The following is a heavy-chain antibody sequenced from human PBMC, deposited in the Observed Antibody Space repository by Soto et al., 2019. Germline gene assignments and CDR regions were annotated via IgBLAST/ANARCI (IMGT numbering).Heavy chain of an antibody. CDR3: AKDMGFGERGNLDY. V-gene: IGHV3-23*01. CDR2: ISGSGGST. Sequence: EVQLLESGGGLVQPRGSLRLACAASGFTFSSYAMSWVRQAPGQGLEWVSAISGSGGSTYYADSVKGRFTISRDNSKNTRYLQMNSLRAEDTAVYYCAKDMGFGERGNLDYWGQGTLVNVSS. CDR1: GFTFSSYA. D-gene: IGHD3-10*01. J-gene: IGHJ4*02.